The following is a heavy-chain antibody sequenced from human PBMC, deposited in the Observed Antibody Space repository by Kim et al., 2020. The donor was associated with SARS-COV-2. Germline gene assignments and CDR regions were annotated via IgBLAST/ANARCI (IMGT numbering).Heavy chain of an antibody. CDR3: ASSYSSSWQGNH. CDR1: GFTVSSNY. CDR2: IYSGGST. J-gene: IGHJ5*02. Sequence: GGSLRLSCAASGFTVSSNYMSWVRQAPGKGLEWVSVIYSGGSTYYADSVKGRFTISRDNSKNTLYLQMNSLRAEDTAVYYCASSYSSSWQGNHWGQGTLVTVSS. V-gene: IGHV3-53*01. D-gene: IGHD6-13*01.